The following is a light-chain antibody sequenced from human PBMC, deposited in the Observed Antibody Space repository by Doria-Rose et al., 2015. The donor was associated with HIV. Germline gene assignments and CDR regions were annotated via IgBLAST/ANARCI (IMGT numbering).Light chain of an antibody. J-gene: IGLJ1*01. V-gene: IGLV1-40*01. CDR2: GNI. CDR1: SSNIGAGYD. Sequence: QTVVTQEPSVSEAPGQRVTISCTGSSSNIGAGYDVHWYQQLPGTAPKLLIYGNINRPSGVPDRISGSKSGTSASLAITGLQAEDDADYYCQSYDSSLSGYVFGTGTKVTVL. CDR3: QSYDSSLSGYV.